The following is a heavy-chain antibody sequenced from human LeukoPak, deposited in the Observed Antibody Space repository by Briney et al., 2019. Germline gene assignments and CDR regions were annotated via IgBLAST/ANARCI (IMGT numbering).Heavy chain of an antibody. CDR2: INNSGST. V-gene: IGHV4-34*01. J-gene: IGHJ4*02. D-gene: IGHD3-9*01. CDR1: GGSISSYY. CDR3: ASSRYYDILTNYWVYYFDN. Sequence: PSETLSLTCTVSGGSISSYYWGWIRQPPGKGLEWIGEINNSGSTNYNPSLKSRVTISVDTSKNQFSLKLSSVTAADTAVYYCASSRYYDILTNYWVYYFDNWGQGALVTVSS.